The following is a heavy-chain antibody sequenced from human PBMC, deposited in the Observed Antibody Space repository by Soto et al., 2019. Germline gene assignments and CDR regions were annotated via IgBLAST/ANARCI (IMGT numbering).Heavy chain of an antibody. CDR3: ARTYNYYDSSGYPDY. CDR2: IYPGDSDT. V-gene: IGHV5-51*01. D-gene: IGHD3-22*01. Sequence: PGESLKISCNGSGYSFTSYWIGWVLHMPGKGLEWMGIIYPGDSDTRYSPSFQGQVTISADKSISTAYLQWSSLKASDTAMYYCARTYNYYDSSGYPDYWGQGTLVTVSS. J-gene: IGHJ4*02. CDR1: GYSFTSYW.